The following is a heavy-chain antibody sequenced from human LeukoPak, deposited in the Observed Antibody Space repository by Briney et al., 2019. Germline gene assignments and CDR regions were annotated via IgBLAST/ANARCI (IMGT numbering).Heavy chain of an antibody. V-gene: IGHV3-15*01. CDR1: GFTFSNAW. Sequence: GGSLRLSCAASGFTFSNAWMSWVRQAPGKGLEWVGRIKSKTDGGTTDYAAPVKGRFTISRDDSKNTLYLQMNSLKTEDTAVYYCTTAPLSYYYDSSGYDDYFDYWGQGTLVTVSS. CDR3: TTAPLSYYYDSSGYDDYFDY. CDR2: IKSKTDGGTT. D-gene: IGHD3-22*01. J-gene: IGHJ4*02.